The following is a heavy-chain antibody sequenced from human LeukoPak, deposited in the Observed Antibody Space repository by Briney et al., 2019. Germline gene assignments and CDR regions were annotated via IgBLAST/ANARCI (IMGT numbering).Heavy chain of an antibody. V-gene: IGHV1-18*01. Sequence: GASVKVSCKASDYIFTNYGINWVRQAPGQGLEWMGWISTYSANTNYAQKLHVRITMTTDTSTSTVYMELRSLRSDDTAVYYCARDHCTNGVCYIAYWGQGTLVTVSS. D-gene: IGHD2-8*01. J-gene: IGHJ4*02. CDR1: DYIFTNYG. CDR2: ISTYSANT. CDR3: ARDHCTNGVCYIAY.